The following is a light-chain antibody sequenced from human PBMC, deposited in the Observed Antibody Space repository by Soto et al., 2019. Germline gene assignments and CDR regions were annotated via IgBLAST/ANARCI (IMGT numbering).Light chain of an antibody. CDR2: DAS. CDR3: QQCSSYPWT. J-gene: IGKJ1*01. Sequence: MRQSPATLSASVGDTVTINCRANQSVSSWLAWYQQKPGQTPKLLIYDASTLETGVPSRFAGSEAETEFTLTISGLQPDDFATYYCQQCSSYPWTFGQGTRVEIK. CDR1: QSVSSW. V-gene: IGKV1-5*01.